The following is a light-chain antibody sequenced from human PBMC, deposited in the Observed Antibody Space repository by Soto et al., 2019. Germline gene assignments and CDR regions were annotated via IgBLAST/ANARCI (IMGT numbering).Light chain of an antibody. CDR2: VAS. CDR3: LQYSTTRT. Sequence: IHMTHSPSSLSASLGDIVTITFRASQTISSYLNWYQQKPGKAPKLLIYVASSLQSGVPSRFSGSGSGTDFTLTISSLQPEDVAVYYCLQYSTTRTFGQGTKVDIK. V-gene: IGKV1-39*01. J-gene: IGKJ1*01. CDR1: QTISSY.